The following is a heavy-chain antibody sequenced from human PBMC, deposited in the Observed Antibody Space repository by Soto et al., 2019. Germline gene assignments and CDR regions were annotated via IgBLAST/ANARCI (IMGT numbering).Heavy chain of an antibody. CDR1: GYSFSSHA. J-gene: IGHJ4*02. Sequence: QVQLEQSGSEVKKSGSSVKVSCKASGYSFSSHAITWVRQAPGQGLEWMGGIIPVFGTPSYAQKFQGRVTISADKTTNTSTRELRSLRSEDTAVYYCARGGALSTRGDWGDGLDSWGQGTQVTVAS. CDR2: IIPVFGTP. CDR3: ARGGALSTRGDWGDGLDS. D-gene: IGHD3-16*01. V-gene: IGHV1-69*06.